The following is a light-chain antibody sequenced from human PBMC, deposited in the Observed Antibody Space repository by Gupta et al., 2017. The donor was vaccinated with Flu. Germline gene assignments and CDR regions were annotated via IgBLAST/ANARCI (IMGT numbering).Light chain of an antibody. J-gene: IGLJ1*01. CDR3: SSYTSSSLEV. V-gene: IGLV2-14*01. CDR2: EVS. Sequence: QSALPQPASVSGSPGQSITISCTGTSSDVGGYNYVSWYQQHPGKAPKLMIYEVSNRPSGVSNRFSGSKSGNTASLTISGLQAEDEADYYCSSYTSSSLEVFGTGTKVTVL. CDR1: SSDVGGYNY.